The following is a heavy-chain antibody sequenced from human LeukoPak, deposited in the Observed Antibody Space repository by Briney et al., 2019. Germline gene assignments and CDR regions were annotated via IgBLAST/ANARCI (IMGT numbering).Heavy chain of an antibody. Sequence: PGGSLRLSCEASGFTFSDNSRNWLRQAPGRGLEWIAYITGSGTSVYYADSVKGRFSVSRDNAANSVFLQMDSLRVDDSAVYFCTRDPEYIDTWGQGTLVTVSS. J-gene: IGHJ4*02. CDR1: GFTFSDNS. CDR2: ITGSGTSV. D-gene: IGHD1-14*01. CDR3: TRDPEYIDT. V-gene: IGHV3-11*01.